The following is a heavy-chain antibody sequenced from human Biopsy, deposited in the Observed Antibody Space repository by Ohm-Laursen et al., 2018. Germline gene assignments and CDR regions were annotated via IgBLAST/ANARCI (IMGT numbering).Heavy chain of an antibody. CDR3: ARAQPALSGGGSWFDS. J-gene: IGHJ5*01. CDR1: GFPFTGFS. D-gene: IGHD6-19*01. V-gene: IGHV3-21*01. CDR2: ITSGSSYI. Sequence: GSRSLSCSSSGFPFTGFSIDWVRHAPGKGLARVESITSGSSYIYYADAVKGRFIISRDNPKNYLYLQMNSLSADDSAVYFCARAQPALSGGGSWFDSWGQGTLVIVSS.